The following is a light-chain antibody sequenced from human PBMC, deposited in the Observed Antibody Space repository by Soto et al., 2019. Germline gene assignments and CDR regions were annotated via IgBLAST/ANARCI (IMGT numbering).Light chain of an antibody. J-gene: IGLJ1*01. CDR1: ALPKQY. CDR3: QSADSRGTYV. V-gene: IGLV3-25*02. Sequence: ELTQPPSVSVSPGQTARITCSGDALPKQYAYWYQQKPGQAPVLVIYKDSERPSGIPERFSGSSSGTTVTLTISGVQAEDEADYYCQSADSRGTYVFGTGTKLTVL. CDR2: KDS.